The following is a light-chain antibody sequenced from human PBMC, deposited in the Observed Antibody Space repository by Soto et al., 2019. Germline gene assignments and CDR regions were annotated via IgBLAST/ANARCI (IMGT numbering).Light chain of an antibody. Sequence: EIVLTQSPATLSLSPGERATLSCRASQSVSKYLAWYQQKPGQAPRLLIHDASNRATGIPARFSGSGSGTDFTLTISSLEPEDFRVYYCQQRSNWPQITFGGGTKLEIK. CDR3: QQRSNWPQIT. CDR1: QSVSKY. J-gene: IGKJ4*01. V-gene: IGKV3-11*01. CDR2: DAS.